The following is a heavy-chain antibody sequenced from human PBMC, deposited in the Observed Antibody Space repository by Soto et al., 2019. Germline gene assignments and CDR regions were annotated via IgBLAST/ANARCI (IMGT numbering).Heavy chain of an antibody. CDR3: ARGQRFSDWFDP. D-gene: IGHD3-3*01. V-gene: IGHV4-4*07. J-gene: IGHJ5*02. CDR1: GGTISGYY. CDR2: IYSSGNT. Sequence: SETLSLTCSVSGGTISGYYWTWIRQPAGKGLEWIGRIYSSGNTKYNPSLQSRVTMSLDTSNNQFSLRLTSVTAADTAVYYCARGQRFSDWFDPWGQGTLVTAPQ.